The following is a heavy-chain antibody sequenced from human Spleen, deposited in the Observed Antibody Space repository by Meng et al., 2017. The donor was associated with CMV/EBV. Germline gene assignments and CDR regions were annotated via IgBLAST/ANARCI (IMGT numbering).Heavy chain of an antibody. D-gene: IGHD5-12*01. CDR1: GFTFSSYA. J-gene: IGHJ4*02. CDR3: ARGAGYTGNNRGLY. V-gene: IGHV3-23*01. Sequence: GGSLRLSCAASGFTFSSYAMTWVRQAPGKGLEWVSSISDDSGNTFYADSVRGRFTISRDNSKSTLHLQMNSLRAEDTAIYYCARGAGYTGNNRGLYWGQGALVTVSS. CDR2: ISDDSGNT.